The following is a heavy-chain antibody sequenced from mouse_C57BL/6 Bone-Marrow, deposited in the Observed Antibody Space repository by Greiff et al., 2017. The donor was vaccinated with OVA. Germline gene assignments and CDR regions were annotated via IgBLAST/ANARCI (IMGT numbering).Heavy chain of an antibody. CDR3: ARGPYDYLDY. J-gene: IGHJ2*01. V-gene: IGHV1-82*01. Sequence: VQLQQSGPELVKPGASVKISCKASGYAFSSSWMNWVKQRPGKGLEWIGRIYPGDGDTNYNGKFKGKATLTADKSSSTAYMQLSSLTSEDSAVYFCARGPYDYLDYWGKGTTLTVSS. CDR2: IYPGDGDT. D-gene: IGHD2-3*01. CDR1: GYAFSSSW.